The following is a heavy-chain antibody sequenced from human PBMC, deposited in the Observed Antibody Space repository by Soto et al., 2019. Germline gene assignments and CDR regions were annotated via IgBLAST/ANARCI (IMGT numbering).Heavy chain of an antibody. CDR2: IWYDGSNK. CDR1: GFTFRSYG. D-gene: IGHD3-10*01. J-gene: IGHJ4*02. V-gene: IGHV3-33*01. CDR3: ARELLWFGELYYFDY. Sequence: QVQLVESGGGVVQPGRSLRLSCAASGFTFRSYGMHWVRQAPDKGLEWVAVIWYDGSNKYYADSVKGRFTISRDNSKNTLYLQMISLRAEDTAVYYCARELLWFGELYYFDYWGQGTLVTVSS.